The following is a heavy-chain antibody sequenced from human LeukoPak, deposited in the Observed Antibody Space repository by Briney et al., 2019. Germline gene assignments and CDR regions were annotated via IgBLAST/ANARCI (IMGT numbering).Heavy chain of an antibody. CDR1: GFTFSSYA. CDR2: ISYDGSNK. V-gene: IGHV3-30*04. CDR3: ARGQGYTFDY. D-gene: IGHD5-24*01. J-gene: IGHJ4*02. Sequence: GRSLRLSCAASGFTFSSYAMHWVRQAPGKGLEWVAVISYDGSNKYHADSVKGRFTISRDNSKNTLYLQMNSLRAEDTAVYYCARGQGYTFDYWGQGTLVTVSS.